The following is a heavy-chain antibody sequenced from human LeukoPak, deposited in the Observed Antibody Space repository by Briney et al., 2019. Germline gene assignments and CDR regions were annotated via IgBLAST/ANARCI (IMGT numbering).Heavy chain of an antibody. CDR2: ISISGGST. D-gene: IGHD2-21*01. CDR1: GFTFSSYA. V-gene: IGHV3-23*01. Sequence: GGSLRLSCAASGFTFSSYAMSWVRQAPGKGLGWVSAISISGGSTDYADSVKGRFTISRDNSKSTLYLQMNSLRAEDTAVYYCAKENSDDYFDYWGQGTLVTVSS. CDR3: AKENSDDYFDY. J-gene: IGHJ4*02.